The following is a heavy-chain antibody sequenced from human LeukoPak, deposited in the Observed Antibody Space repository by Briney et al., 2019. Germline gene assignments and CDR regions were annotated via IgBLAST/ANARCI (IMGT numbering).Heavy chain of an antibody. CDR2: IKQGGSET. CDR3: ARDRGIVGATRGPDAFDI. CDR1: GITFSSYW. V-gene: IGHV3-7*01. Sequence: QSGGSLRLSCEASGITFSSYWMSWVRQAPGKGLEWVANIKQGGSETYYVDSVKGRFTISRDNARNSQYLQMNSLRAEDTAVYFCARDRGIVGATRGPDAFDIWGQGTMVTVSS. D-gene: IGHD1-26*01. J-gene: IGHJ3*02.